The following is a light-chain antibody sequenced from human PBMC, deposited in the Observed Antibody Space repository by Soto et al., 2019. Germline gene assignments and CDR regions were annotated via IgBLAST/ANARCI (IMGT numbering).Light chain of an antibody. J-gene: IGKJ4*01. V-gene: IGKV3D-15*01. CDR2: DAS. CDR1: QSVSSY. Sequence: EIVMTQSPATLSVSPGERATLSCRASQSVSSYLAWYQQKPGQAPRLLIYDASTRATGIPARFSGSGSGTEFTLTISSLESEDFAVYYCQQHNNWPLTFGGGTKVEIK. CDR3: QQHNNWPLT.